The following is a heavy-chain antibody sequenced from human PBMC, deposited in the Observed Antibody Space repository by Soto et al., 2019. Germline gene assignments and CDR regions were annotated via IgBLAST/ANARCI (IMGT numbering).Heavy chain of an antibody. CDR3: AKSPWFGGESHRFDY. J-gene: IGHJ4*02. D-gene: IGHD3-10*01. Sequence: PGGSLRLSCAASGFTFSSYSMNWVRQAPGKGLEWVSSISSSSSYIYYADSVKGRFTISRDNAKNSLYLQMNSLRAEDTAVYYCAKSPWFGGESHRFDYWGQGTLVTVSS. V-gene: IGHV3-21*01. CDR1: GFTFSSYS. CDR2: ISSSSSYI.